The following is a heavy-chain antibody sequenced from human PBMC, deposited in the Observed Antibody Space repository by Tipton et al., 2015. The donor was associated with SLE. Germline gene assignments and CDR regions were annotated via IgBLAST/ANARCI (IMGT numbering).Heavy chain of an antibody. CDR3: AREPPGIAAAGFDY. D-gene: IGHD6-13*01. J-gene: IGHJ4*02. CDR1: GFTFSSYS. V-gene: IGHV3-21*01. Sequence: GSLRLSCAASGFTFSSYSMNWVRQAPGKGLEWVSSISSSSSYIYYADSVKGRFTISRDNAKNSLYLQMNSLRAEDTAVYYCAREPPGIAAAGFDYWGQGTLVTVSS. CDR2: ISSSSSYI.